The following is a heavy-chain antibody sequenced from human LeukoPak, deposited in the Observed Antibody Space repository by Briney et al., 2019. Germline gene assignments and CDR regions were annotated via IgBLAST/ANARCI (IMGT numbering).Heavy chain of an antibody. V-gene: IGHV1-69*05. D-gene: IGHD3-3*01. Sequence: GASVKVSCKASGGTFSSYAISWVRQAPGQGLEWMGGIIPIFGTANYAQKFQGRVTITTDESTRPAYMELSSLRSEDTAVYYCARGYDFWSGYYAPTGYYYYYMDVWGKGTTVTVSS. CDR2: IIPIFGTA. CDR1: GGTFSSYA. J-gene: IGHJ6*03. CDR3: ARGYDFWSGYYAPTGYYYYYMDV.